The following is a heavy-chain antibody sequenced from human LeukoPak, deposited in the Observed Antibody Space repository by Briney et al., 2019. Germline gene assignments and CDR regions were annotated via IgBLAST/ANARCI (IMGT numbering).Heavy chain of an antibody. CDR1: GGSFNDYY. Sequence: PSETLSLTCAVYGGSFNDYYWNWIRQPPGKGLEWIGEINLRGSTTYNPSLKSRVTISLDESKNQFSLKLSSVTAADTAVYYCARKSGVGVRGVHFDYWGQGTLVTVSS. CDR2: INLRGST. V-gene: IGHV4-34*01. D-gene: IGHD3-10*01. J-gene: IGHJ4*02. CDR3: ARKSGVGVRGVHFDY.